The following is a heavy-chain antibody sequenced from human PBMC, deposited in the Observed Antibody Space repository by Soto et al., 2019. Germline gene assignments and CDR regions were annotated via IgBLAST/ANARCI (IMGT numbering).Heavy chain of an antibody. CDR2: IYYSGST. CDR1: GGAISSSSYY. D-gene: IGHD3-10*01. V-gene: IGHV4-39*01. CDR3: ANYPMVRGLVIDP. Sequence: SETLSLTCTVSGGAISSSSYYWGWIRQPPGKGLEWIGSIYYSGSTYYNPSLKSRVTISVDTSKNQFSLKLSSVTAADTAVYYCANYPMVRGLVIDPWGQGTLVTVSS. J-gene: IGHJ5*02.